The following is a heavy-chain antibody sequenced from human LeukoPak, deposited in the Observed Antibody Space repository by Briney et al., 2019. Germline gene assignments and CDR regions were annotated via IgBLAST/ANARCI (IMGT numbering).Heavy chain of an antibody. V-gene: IGHV4-34*01. J-gene: IGHJ4*02. CDR1: GRSFSGYY. CDR3: ARGLALLWFGDTLDY. D-gene: IGHD3-10*01. Sequence: SETLSLTCAVYGRSFSGYYWSWIRQPPGKGLEWIGEINHSGSTNYNPSLKSRVTISVDTSKNQFSLKLSSVTAADTAVYYCARGLALLWFGDTLDYWGQGTLVTVSS. CDR2: INHSGST.